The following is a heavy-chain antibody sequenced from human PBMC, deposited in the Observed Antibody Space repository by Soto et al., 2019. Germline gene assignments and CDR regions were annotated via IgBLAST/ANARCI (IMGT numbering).Heavy chain of an antibody. CDR1: GFTFSSYS. J-gene: IGHJ5*02. D-gene: IGHD5-18*01. CDR2: ISSSSSYI. CDR3: ARDVWVGIQLWFPRPWFDP. V-gene: IGHV3-21*01. Sequence: EVQLVESGGGLVKPGGSLRLSCAASGFTFSSYSMNWVRQAPGKGLEWVSSISSSSSYIYYADSVKGRFTISRDNAKNSLYLQMNSLRAEDTAVYYCARDVWVGIQLWFPRPWFDPWGQGTLVTVSS.